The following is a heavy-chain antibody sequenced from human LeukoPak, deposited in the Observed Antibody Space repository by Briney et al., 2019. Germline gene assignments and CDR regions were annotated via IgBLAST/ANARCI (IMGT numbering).Heavy chain of an antibody. Sequence: PSETLSLTCTVSGGSISSGSYYWSWIRQPAGKGLEWIGRIYTSGSTNYNPSLKSRVTISVDTSKNQFSLKLSSVTAADTAVYYCARDISYGSYYFDYWGQGTLVTVSS. D-gene: IGHD5-18*01. J-gene: IGHJ4*02. CDR2: IYTSGST. CDR1: GGSISSGSYY. CDR3: ARDISYGSYYFDY. V-gene: IGHV4-61*02.